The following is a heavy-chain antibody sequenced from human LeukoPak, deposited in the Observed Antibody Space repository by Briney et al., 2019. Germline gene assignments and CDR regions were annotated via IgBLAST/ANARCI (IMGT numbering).Heavy chain of an antibody. J-gene: IGHJ4*02. Sequence: GGSLRLSCAASGFTFSSYAMHWVRQAPGKGLEWVAVISYDGSNKYYADSVKGRFTISRDNSKNTLYLQMNSLRAEDTAVYYCAKRDYGDYTPGSYWGQGTLVTVSS. CDR2: ISYDGSNK. CDR1: GFTFSSYA. V-gene: IGHV3-30-3*02. D-gene: IGHD4-17*01. CDR3: AKRDYGDYTPGSY.